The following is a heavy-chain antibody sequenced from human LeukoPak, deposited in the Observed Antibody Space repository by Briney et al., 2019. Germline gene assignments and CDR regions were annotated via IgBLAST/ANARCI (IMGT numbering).Heavy chain of an antibody. D-gene: IGHD4-17*01. V-gene: IGHV3-15*01. CDR1: GFTFSNAW. J-gene: IGHJ4*02. Sequence: PGGSLRLSCAASGFTFSNAWMSWVRQTPGKGLEWVGRIKSKTDGGTTDYAAPVKGRFTISRDDSKNTLYLQMNSLKTEDTAVYYCTTKRLRSPFDYWGQGTLVTVSS. CDR3: TTKRLRSPFDY. CDR2: IKSKTDGGTT.